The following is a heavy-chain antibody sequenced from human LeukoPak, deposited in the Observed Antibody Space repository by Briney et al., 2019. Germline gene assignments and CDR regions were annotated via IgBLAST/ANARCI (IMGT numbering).Heavy chain of an antibody. D-gene: IGHD1-26*01. Sequence: GGALRLSCSASGFTFSSYAMHWVRQAPGKGLEYVSAISSKGGNTYSADSVKGRFTISRDNSKNTLYLQMSSLRAEDTAVYYCVKDRLVGATPHFDYWGQGTLVTV. V-gene: IGHV3-64D*09. J-gene: IGHJ4*02. CDR1: GFTFSSYA. CDR2: ISSKGGNT. CDR3: VKDRLVGATPHFDY.